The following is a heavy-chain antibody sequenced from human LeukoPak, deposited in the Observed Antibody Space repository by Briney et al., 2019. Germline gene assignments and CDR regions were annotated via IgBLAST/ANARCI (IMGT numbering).Heavy chain of an antibody. V-gene: IGHV4-34*01. CDR1: GGSFSGYY. J-gene: IGHJ4*02. CDR3: ARGLGSYSLYYFDY. D-gene: IGHD1-26*01. Sequence: SETLSLTCAVYGGSFSGYYWSWIRQPPGKGLEWIGEINHSGSTNYNPSLKSRVTISVDTSKNQFSLKLSSVTAADTAVYYCARGLGSYSLYYFDYWGQGTLVTVSS. CDR2: INHSGST.